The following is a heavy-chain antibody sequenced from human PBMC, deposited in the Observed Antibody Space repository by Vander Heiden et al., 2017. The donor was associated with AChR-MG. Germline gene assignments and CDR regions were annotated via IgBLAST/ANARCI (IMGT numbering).Heavy chain of an antibody. V-gene: IGHV1-2*02. J-gene: IGHJ5*02. CDR3: ARDAYTDSSGRFDP. CDR2: INPKNGDT. D-gene: IGHD6-6*01. Sequence: QVQMVQSGAEVKKPGASVRVSCMTSGYTFAGYYIHWVRQAPGQGLEWMGWINPKNGDTKYAQKVQGRITMTRDTSISTLYMELSRMRSDDTAVFYCARDAYTDSSGRFDPWGQGTLVIVSA. CDR1: GYTFAGYY.